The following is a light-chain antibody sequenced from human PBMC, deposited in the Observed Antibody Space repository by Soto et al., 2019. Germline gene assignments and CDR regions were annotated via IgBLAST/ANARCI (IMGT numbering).Light chain of an antibody. Sequence: EIVLTQSPGTLSLSPGERATLSCRAIQSVSNNYLAWYQHKPGQAPRLLIYGASSRATGIPDRFSGSGSGTDFTLTIRRLEPEDFAVYYCQQYGSSYPWTFGQGTKVDIK. V-gene: IGKV3-20*01. CDR2: GAS. J-gene: IGKJ1*01. CDR1: QSVSNNY. CDR3: QQYGSSYPWT.